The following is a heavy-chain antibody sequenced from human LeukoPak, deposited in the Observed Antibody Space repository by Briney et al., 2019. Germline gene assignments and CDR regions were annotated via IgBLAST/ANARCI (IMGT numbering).Heavy chain of an antibody. CDR1: GFTFSSYA. D-gene: IGHD6-19*01. Sequence: PGGSLRLSCTASGFTFSSYAMYWVRQAPGKGVEWVSGIFGSGGSAHYADSVKGRFTISRDNSQNTVYLQMNSLRAEDTAVYYCGKTTTGYSSGRNPAWPVDYWGQGALVTVSS. CDR2: IFGSGGSA. CDR3: GKTTTGYSSGRNPAWPVDY. J-gene: IGHJ4*02. V-gene: IGHV3-23*01.